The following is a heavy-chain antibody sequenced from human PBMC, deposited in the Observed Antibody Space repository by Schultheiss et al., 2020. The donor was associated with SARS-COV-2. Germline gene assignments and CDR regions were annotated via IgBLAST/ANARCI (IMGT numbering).Heavy chain of an antibody. D-gene: IGHD2-15*01. Sequence: SETLSLTCAVSGGSISSSNWWSWVRQPPGKGLEWIGEIYHSGSTNYNPSLKSRVTISVDKSKNQFSLKLSSVTAADTAVYYCARGLYCSGGSCYSDYYYYGMDVWGQGTTVTVSS. CDR1: GGSISSSNW. J-gene: IGHJ6*02. CDR2: IYHSGST. CDR3: ARGLYCSGGSCYSDYYYYGMDV. V-gene: IGHV4-4*02.